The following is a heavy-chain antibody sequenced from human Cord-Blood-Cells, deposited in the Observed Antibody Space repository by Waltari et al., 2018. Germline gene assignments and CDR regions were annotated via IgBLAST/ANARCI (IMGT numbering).Heavy chain of an antibody. CDR3: ARDLNYYYYMDV. CDR1: GFTFSSSG. Sequence: QVQLVESGGGVVQPGRSLRLSCAASGFTFSSSGMHWARQAPGKGLEWVAVIWYDGSNKYYADSVKGRFTISRDNSKNTLYLQMNSLRAEDTAVYYCARDLNYYYYMDVWGKGTTVTVSS. CDR2: IWYDGSNK. J-gene: IGHJ6*03. V-gene: IGHV3-33*01.